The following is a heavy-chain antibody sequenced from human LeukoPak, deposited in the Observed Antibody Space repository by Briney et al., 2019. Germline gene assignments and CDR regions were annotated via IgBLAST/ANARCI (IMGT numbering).Heavy chain of an antibody. V-gene: IGHV1-69*02. J-gene: IGHJ5*02. D-gene: IGHD2-2*01. CDR1: GGTFSSYT. CDR2: ILSILGIT. Sequence: ASVKVSCKASGGTFSSYTISWVRQAPAQGLEWMGRILSILGITNYAQTFKGRVPITADKSTSTAYMGLSSVRSEDTAVYYCARARYSSSTSCFNNWFDPWGQGTLVTVSS. CDR3: ARARYSSSTSCFNNWFDP.